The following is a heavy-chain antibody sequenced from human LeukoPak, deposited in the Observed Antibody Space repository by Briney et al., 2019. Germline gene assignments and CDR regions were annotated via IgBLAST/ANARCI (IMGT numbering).Heavy chain of an antibody. CDR1: GGTFSSYA. V-gene: IGHV1-69*05. Sequence: SVKVSCKASGGTFSSYAISWVRQAPGQGLEWMGGIIPIFGTANYAQKFQGRVTITTDESTSTAYMELSSLRSEDTAVYYCASGAPELRFLEWLSRGTNYYMDVWGKGTTVTVSS. CDR3: ASGAPELRFLEWLSRGTNYYMDV. D-gene: IGHD3-3*01. CDR2: IIPIFGTA. J-gene: IGHJ6*03.